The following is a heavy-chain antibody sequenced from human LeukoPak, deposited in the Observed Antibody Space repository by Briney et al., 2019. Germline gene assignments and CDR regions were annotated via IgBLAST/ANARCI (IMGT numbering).Heavy chain of an antibody. V-gene: IGHV4-59*01. Sequence: ASETLSLTCTVSGGSISSYYWSWIRQPPGKGLEWIGYIYYSGSTNYNPSLKSRVTISVDTSKNQFSLKLSSVTAADTAVYYCARARDYYGSGSYPIDAFDIWGQGTMVTVSS. CDR1: GGSISSYY. CDR2: IYYSGST. J-gene: IGHJ3*02. CDR3: ARARDYYGSGSYPIDAFDI. D-gene: IGHD3-10*01.